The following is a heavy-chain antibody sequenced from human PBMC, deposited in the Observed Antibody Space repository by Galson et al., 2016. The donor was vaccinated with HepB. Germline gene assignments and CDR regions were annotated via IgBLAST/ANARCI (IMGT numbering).Heavy chain of an antibody. V-gene: IGHV3-30*18. CDR2: ISYDGHNK. D-gene: IGHD6-19*01. CDR3: AKARSRYGSDCIGY. CDR1: GFSFSSYG. J-gene: IGHJ4*02. Sequence: SLRLSCAASGFSFSSYGMHWVRQAPGKGLEWLAVISYDGHNKYYGDSVKGRFTISRDNSNNTLYLQVTSLRAEDTAVYYCAKARSRYGSDCIGYWGQGALVTVSS.